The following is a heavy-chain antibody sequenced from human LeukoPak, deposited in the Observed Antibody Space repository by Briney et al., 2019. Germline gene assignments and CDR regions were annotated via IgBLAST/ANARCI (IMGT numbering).Heavy chain of an antibody. J-gene: IGHJ4*02. CDR1: GGTFSSYP. Sequence: SVKVSCKVSGGTFSSYPISWVRQAPGQGLEWMGGIIPIFGTANYAQKFQDRVTITADESTSTAYMELSSLRSEDTAVYYCARAKDIVVVPAAIRGDYFDYWGQGTLVTVSS. D-gene: IGHD2-2*02. CDR3: ARAKDIVVVPAAIRGDYFDY. CDR2: IIPIFGTA. V-gene: IGHV1-69*13.